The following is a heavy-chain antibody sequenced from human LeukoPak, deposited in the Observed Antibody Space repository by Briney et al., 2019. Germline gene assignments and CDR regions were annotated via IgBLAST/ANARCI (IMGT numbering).Heavy chain of an antibody. CDR3: ARVAAAGDFDY. V-gene: IGHV4-59*01. CDR2: IYYSGST. D-gene: IGHD6-13*01. CDR1: GGSISSYY. Sequence: SETLSLTCTVSGGSISSYYWSWIRQPPGKGLEWIGYIYYSGSTNYNPSLKSRVTISVDTSKNQFSLKLSSVTAADTAVYYCARVAAAGDFDYWGQGTLVTVSS. J-gene: IGHJ4*02.